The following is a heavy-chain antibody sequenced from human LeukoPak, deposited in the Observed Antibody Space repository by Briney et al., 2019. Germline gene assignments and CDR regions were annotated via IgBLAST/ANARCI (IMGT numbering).Heavy chain of an antibody. D-gene: IGHD3-10*01. Sequence: GASVKVSCKASGYTFTSNAMNWVRQAPGQGLEWMGWINTNTGNPTYAQGFTGRFVFSLDTSVSTAYLQISSLKAEDTAVYYCARVQRLLWFGDTDRFDPWGQGTLVTVSS. CDR2: INTNTGNP. V-gene: IGHV7-4-1*02. CDR1: GYTFTSNA. CDR3: ARVQRLLWFGDTDRFDP. J-gene: IGHJ5*02.